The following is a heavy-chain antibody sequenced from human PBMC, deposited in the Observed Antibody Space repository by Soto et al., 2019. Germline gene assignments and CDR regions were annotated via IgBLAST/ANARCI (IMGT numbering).Heavy chain of an antibody. CDR2: MRHSGGT. V-gene: IGHV4-34*01. Sequence: QVQLQQWGAGLLKPSETLSLTCAVYGGFVTSGSYYWSWIRQPPGKGLEWIGEMRHSGGTHFNPSLKSRVTISVATSRNQSTLKMSSVTAADTALYYCARVERGTATTVVDAFDIWGPGTMVTVSS. J-gene: IGHJ3*02. CDR1: GGFVTSGSYY. D-gene: IGHD1-1*01. CDR3: ARVERGTATTVVDAFDI.